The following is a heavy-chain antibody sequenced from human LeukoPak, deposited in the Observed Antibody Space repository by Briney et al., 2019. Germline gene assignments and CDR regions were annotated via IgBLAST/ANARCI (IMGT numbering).Heavy chain of an antibody. V-gene: IGHV4-61*02. CDR3: ASTKGGMGSSYRFDY. Sequence: SETLSLTCTVSGGSISSGSYYWSWIRQPAGKGLEWIGRIYTSGSTNYNPSLKSRVNISVDTSKNQFSLKLSSVTAADTAVYYCASTKGGMGSSYRFDYWGQGTLVTVSS. CDR2: IYTSGST. D-gene: IGHD3-3*01. CDR1: GGSISSGSYY. J-gene: IGHJ4*02.